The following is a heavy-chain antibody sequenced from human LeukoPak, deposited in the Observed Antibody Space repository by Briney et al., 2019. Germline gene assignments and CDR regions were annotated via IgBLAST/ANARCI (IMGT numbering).Heavy chain of an antibody. CDR3: ARPDSSSPS. D-gene: IGHD6-6*01. Sequence: GASLKISCKGFGYNFTSYWIGWGRPMPGKGLEWMGIIYPGASDTRYSPSFQGQVTISADKSISTAYLQWSSLKASDTAMYYCARPDSSSPSWGQGTLVTVSS. CDR1: GYNFTSYW. J-gene: IGHJ5*02. CDR2: IYPGASDT. V-gene: IGHV5-51*01.